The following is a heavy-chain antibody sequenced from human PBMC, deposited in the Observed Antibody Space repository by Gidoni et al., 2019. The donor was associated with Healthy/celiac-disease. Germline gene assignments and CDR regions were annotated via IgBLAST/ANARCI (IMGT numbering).Heavy chain of an antibody. CDR3: ARSWQWTAQPPYGMDV. J-gene: IGHJ6*02. V-gene: IGHV4-34*01. CDR1: CGSFSGYY. D-gene: IGHD6-19*01. CDR2: INHSGST. Sequence: QVQLQQWGAGLLKPSETLSLTCAVSCGSFSGYYWSWIRQPPGKGLEWIGEINHSGSTNYNPSLKSRVTISVDTSKNQFSLKLSSVTAADTAVYYCARSWQWTAQPPYGMDVWGQGTTVTVSS.